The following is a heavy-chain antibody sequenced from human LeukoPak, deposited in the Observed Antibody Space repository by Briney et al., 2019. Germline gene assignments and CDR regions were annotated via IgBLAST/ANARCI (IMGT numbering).Heavy chain of an antibody. CDR3: ATRGSYQYHFYY. Sequence: SETLSLTCAVYGGSFSGYYWSWIRQPPGKGLEWIGYIYNSGSTNYNPSLKTRVTISVDTSKNQFSLKLSSVTAADTAVYYCATRGSYQYHFYYWGQGTLVTVSS. J-gene: IGHJ4*02. CDR2: IYNSGST. D-gene: IGHD1-26*01. V-gene: IGHV4-59*01. CDR1: GGSFSGYY.